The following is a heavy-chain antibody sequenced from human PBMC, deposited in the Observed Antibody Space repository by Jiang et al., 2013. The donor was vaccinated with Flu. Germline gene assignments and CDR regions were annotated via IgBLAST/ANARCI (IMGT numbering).Heavy chain of an antibody. J-gene: IGHJ4*02. D-gene: IGHD3-3*01. CDR1: GGSISSSNW. CDR2: IYHSGST. V-gene: IGHV4-4*02. Sequence: GPGLVKPSGTLSLTCAVSGGSISSSNWWSWVRQPPGKGLEWIGEIYHSGSTNYNPSLKSRVTISVDKSKNQFSLKLSSVTAADTAVYYCARGGSYDFWSGYYTYFDYWGQGTLVTVSS. CDR3: ARGGSYDFWSGYYTYFDY.